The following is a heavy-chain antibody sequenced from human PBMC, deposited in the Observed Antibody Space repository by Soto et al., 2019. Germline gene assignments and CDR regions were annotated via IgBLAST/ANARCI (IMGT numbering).Heavy chain of an antibody. CDR1: GDTFSSHP. Sequence: QDQLVQSGAEVKKPGSSLKASCKASGDTFSSHPFSWVRQAPGQGLEWMGRITPALGTATYAQKFQGRVTITADESATTVYMKLNSLRSEDTAVYYCARPDFGDYWYFDLWGRGTLVTVSS. CDR3: ARPDFGDYWYFDL. J-gene: IGHJ2*01. CDR2: ITPALGTA. V-gene: IGHV1-69*08. D-gene: IGHD4-17*01.